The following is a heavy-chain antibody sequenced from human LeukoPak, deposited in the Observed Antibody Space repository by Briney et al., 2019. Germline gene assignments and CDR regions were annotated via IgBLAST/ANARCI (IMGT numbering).Heavy chain of an antibody. J-gene: IGHJ5*02. Sequence: SSQTLSLTCAVSGGSISSGGYSWRWIRQPPGKGLEWLRYIYHSGSPYYNPSLKSRVTISVDRSKNQFSLKLSSVTAADTAVYYCARVRSVGSNWFDPWGQGTLVTVSS. CDR1: GGSISSGGYS. D-gene: IGHD4-23*01. V-gene: IGHV4-30-2*01. CDR3: ARVRSVGSNWFDP. CDR2: IYHSGSP.